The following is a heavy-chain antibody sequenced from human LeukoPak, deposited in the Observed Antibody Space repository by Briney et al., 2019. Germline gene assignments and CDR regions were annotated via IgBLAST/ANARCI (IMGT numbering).Heavy chain of an antibody. V-gene: IGHV2-5*02. Sequence: SGPTLVNPTQTLTLTCTFSGFSLTTSGVGVGWIRQPPGKALEWLALIYWDDDKRYSPSLRNRLSITKDTSKNQVVLTMTNVDPVDTATYYCAHRLDQRTNWNYGNFDYWGQGTLDTVSS. J-gene: IGHJ4*02. CDR1: GFSLTTSGVG. D-gene: IGHD1-7*01. CDR3: AHRLDQRTNWNYGNFDY. CDR2: IYWDDDK.